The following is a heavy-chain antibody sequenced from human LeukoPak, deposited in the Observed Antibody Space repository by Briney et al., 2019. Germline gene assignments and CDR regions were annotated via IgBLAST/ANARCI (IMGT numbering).Heavy chain of an antibody. J-gene: IGHJ6*02. CDR3: ARVGANSYGMDV. D-gene: IGHD3-10*01. V-gene: IGHV1-8*01. CDR2: MNPKSGNT. CDR1: GYTFTNYD. Sequence: ASVKVSCTTSGYTFTNYDINWVRQATGQGLEWMGWMNPKSGNTGSAQRFQGRVTMTRDTSISTAYMELSSLRSEDTAVYYCARVGANSYGMDVWGQGTTVTVSS.